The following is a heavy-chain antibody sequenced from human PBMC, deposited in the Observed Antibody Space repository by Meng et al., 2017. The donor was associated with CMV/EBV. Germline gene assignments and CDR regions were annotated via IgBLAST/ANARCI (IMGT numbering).Heavy chain of an antibody. CDR3: AKDMGDYYCYGMDV. CDR2: ISWDGGST. V-gene: IGHV3-43*01. J-gene: IGHJ6*02. CDR1: GFSFAAYT. Sequence: GGSLRLSCAASGFSFAAYTMHWCRQAPGKGLEWVSLISWDGGSTYYADSVKGRFTISTDNSTNSLYLQMNSLRTEDTALYYCAKDMGDYYCYGMDVWGQGTTVTVSS.